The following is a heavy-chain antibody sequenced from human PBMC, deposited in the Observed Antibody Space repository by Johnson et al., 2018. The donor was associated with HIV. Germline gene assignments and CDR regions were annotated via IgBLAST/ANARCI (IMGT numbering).Heavy chain of an antibody. CDR1: GFTFSSYG. J-gene: IGHJ3*02. Sequence: QVQLVESGGGVVQPGRSLRLSCAASGFTFSSYGMHWVRQAPGKGLEWVAVIWYDGSNKYYADSVKGRFTISRDNSKNTLYLQMNSLRAEDTAVYYCAKESSSSSRRNAFDIWGQGTMVIVS. CDR3: AKESSSSSRRNAFDI. D-gene: IGHD6-6*01. CDR2: IWYDGSNK. V-gene: IGHV3-33*06.